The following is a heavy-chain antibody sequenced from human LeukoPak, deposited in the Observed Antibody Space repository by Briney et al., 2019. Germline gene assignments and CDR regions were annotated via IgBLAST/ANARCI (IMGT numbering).Heavy chain of an antibody. Sequence: GGSLRLSCAASGFTFSSYWIGWVRQMPGKGLEWMGIIYPGDSDTRYSPSFQGQVTISADKSISTAYLQWSSLKASDTAMYYCARAVGPYCSSTSCARPEYFQHWGQGTLVTVSS. V-gene: IGHV5-51*01. D-gene: IGHD2-2*01. CDR2: IYPGDSDT. J-gene: IGHJ1*01. CDR1: GFTFSSYW. CDR3: ARAVGPYCSSTSCARPEYFQH.